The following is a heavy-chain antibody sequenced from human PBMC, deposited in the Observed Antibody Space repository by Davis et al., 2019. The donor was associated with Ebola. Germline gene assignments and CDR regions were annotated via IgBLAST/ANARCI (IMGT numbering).Heavy chain of an antibody. CDR3: AKVHPPTTVTTGWFDP. V-gene: IGHV3-23*01. Sequence: GESLKILRAGPGIILSSYAMSWVCQAPGKGLEWGSSISVRSISYHANSVKGRFTISRDNSKNTLYLQMNSLRAEDTAVYYCAKVHPPTTVTTGWFDPWGQGTLVTVSS. J-gene: IGHJ5*02. D-gene: IGHD4-17*01. CDR2: ISVRSIS. CDR1: GIILSSYA.